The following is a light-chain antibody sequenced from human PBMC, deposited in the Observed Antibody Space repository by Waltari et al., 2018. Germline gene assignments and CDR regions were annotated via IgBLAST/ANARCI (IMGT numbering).Light chain of an antibody. V-gene: IGKV1-5*03. Sequence: VQMTQSPSTLYASVGERVTITCRASQTISYWLAWYQQKPGKAPKLLIYRASSLPTGVPSRFSGSGSGTEFALTISSLQPDDFATYYCQHYIHYPYTFGQGTKLEIK. CDR2: RAS. CDR1: QTISYW. J-gene: IGKJ2*01. CDR3: QHYIHYPYT.